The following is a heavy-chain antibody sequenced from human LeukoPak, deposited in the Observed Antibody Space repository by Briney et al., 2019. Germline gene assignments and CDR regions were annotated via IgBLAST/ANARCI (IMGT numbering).Heavy chain of an antibody. CDR3: AREYNWNAPLKAFDI. CDR1: GFTFSSYA. J-gene: IGHJ3*02. Sequence: GGSLRLSCAASGFTFSSYAMHWVRQAPGKGLEWVAVISYDGINKYFADSVKGRFTISRDNSKNTLYLQMNSLRAEDTAVYYCAREYNWNAPLKAFDIWGQGTVVTVSS. CDR2: ISYDGINK. V-gene: IGHV3-30-3*01. D-gene: IGHD1-20*01.